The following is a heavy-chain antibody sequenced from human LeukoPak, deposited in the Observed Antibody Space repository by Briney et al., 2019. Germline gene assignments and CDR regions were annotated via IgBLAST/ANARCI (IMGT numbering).Heavy chain of an antibody. Sequence: GGSLRLSCAASGFTFSNAWMSWVRQAPGKGLEWVGRIKSKTDGGTTDYAAPVKGRFTISRDDSKNTLYLQMNSLKTEDTAVYYCTTEEIAVAGTPDYWGQGTLVTFSS. CDR3: TTEEIAVAGTPDY. D-gene: IGHD6-19*01. V-gene: IGHV3-15*01. CDR2: IKSKTDGGTT. CDR1: GFTFSNAW. J-gene: IGHJ4*02.